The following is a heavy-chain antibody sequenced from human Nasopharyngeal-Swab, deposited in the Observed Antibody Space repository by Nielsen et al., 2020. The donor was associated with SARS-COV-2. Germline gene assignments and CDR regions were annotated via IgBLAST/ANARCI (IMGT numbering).Heavy chain of an antibody. CDR2: IYSGGNT. CDR1: GGSISSGDHY. CDR3: ARDLRGLSWLDP. J-gene: IGHJ5*02. Sequence: SEALSLTCTVSGGSISSGDHYWSWIRQSPGAGLEWIGYIYSGGNTYYNPSLRGRVAISLDTSQNQFSLTLSSVTAADTAVYYCARDLRGLSWLDPWGPGTLVTVSS. V-gene: IGHV4-30-4*01.